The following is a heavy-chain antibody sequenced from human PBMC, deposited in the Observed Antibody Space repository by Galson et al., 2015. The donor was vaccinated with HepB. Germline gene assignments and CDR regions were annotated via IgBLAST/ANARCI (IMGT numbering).Heavy chain of an antibody. CDR1: GYTFTSYG. J-gene: IGHJ3*02. D-gene: IGHD3-22*01. CDR2: INTNTGNP. V-gene: IGHV7-4-1*02. CDR3: AGVAESYYYDSSGTLDGAFDI. Sequence: SVKVSCKASGYTFTSYGISWVRQAPGQGLEWMGWINTNTGNPTYAQGFTGRFVFSLDTSVSTAYLQISSLKAEDTAVYYCAGVAESYYYDSSGTLDGAFDIWGQGTMVTVSS.